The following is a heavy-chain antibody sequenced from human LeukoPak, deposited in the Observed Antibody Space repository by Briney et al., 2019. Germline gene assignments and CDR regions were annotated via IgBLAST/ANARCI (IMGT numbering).Heavy chain of an antibody. CDR3: ARSLSGSAFYFDY. D-gene: IGHD3-16*02. V-gene: IGHV5-51*01. CDR1: GYTFTSYW. J-gene: IGHJ4*02. Sequence: GESLKISCKGSGYTFTSYWIGWVRQMPGKGLGWMGIIYPSDSDTRYSPSFQGQVTISVDKSISTAYLQWSSLKASDTAMYYCARSLSGSAFYFDYWAWEPWSPSPQ. CDR2: IYPSDSDT.